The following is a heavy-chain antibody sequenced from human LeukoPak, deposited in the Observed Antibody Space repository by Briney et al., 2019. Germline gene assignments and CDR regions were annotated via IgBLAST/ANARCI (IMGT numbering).Heavy chain of an antibody. Sequence: ASVKVSCKASGYTFTGYYMHWVRQAPGQGLEWTGWINPNSGGTNYAQKFQGRVTMTRDTSISTAYMELSRLRFDDTAVYYCARGDYYDSSGYYYYFDYWGQGTLVTVSS. V-gene: IGHV1-2*02. D-gene: IGHD3-22*01. CDR3: ARGDYYDSSGYYYYFDY. CDR2: INPNSGGT. CDR1: GYTFTGYY. J-gene: IGHJ4*02.